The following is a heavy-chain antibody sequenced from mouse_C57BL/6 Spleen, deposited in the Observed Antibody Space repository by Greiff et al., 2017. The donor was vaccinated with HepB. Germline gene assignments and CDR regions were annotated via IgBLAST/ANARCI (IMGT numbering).Heavy chain of an antibody. D-gene: IGHD1-1*02. V-gene: IGHV5-4*01. CDR3: ARTMAPFAY. CDR2: ISDGGSYT. J-gene: IGHJ3*01. CDR1: GFTFSSYA. Sequence: VQLQESGGGLVKPGGSLKLSCAASGFTFSSYAMSWVRQTPEKRLEWVATISDGGSYTYYPDNVKGRFTISRDNAKNNLYLQMSHLKSEDTAMYYCARTMAPFAYWGQGTLVTVSA.